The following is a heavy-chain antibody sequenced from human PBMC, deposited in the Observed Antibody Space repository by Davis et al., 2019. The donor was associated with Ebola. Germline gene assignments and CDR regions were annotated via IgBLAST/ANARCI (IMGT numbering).Heavy chain of an antibody. CDR1: GFTFNNYA. Sequence: GESLKISCAASGFTFNNYAMSWVRQAPVKGLEWVSSISGRGDETHYADSVKGRFSISRDNSKNTLYLQMNSLRAEDTAVYYCARAGGPYYYYGMDVWGQGTTVTVSS. CDR3: ARAGGPYYYYGMDV. J-gene: IGHJ6*02. D-gene: IGHD1-14*01. V-gene: IGHV3-23*01. CDR2: ISGRGDET.